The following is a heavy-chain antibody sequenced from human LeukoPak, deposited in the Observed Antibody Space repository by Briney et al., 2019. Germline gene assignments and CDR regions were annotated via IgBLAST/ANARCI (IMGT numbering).Heavy chain of an antibody. Sequence: SETLSLTCTVSGGSISSGSYYWSWIRQPAGKGLEWIGRIYTSGSTNYNPSLKSRVTISVDTSKNQFSLKLSSVTAADTAVYYCARVWFGEPSDMDVWGKGTTVTVPS. CDR1: GGSISSGSYY. CDR3: ARVWFGEPSDMDV. CDR2: IYTSGST. V-gene: IGHV4-61*02. J-gene: IGHJ6*03. D-gene: IGHD3-10*01.